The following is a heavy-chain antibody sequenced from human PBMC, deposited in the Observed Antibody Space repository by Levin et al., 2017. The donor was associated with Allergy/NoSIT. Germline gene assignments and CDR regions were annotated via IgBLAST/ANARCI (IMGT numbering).Heavy chain of an antibody. Sequence: GESLKISCAASGFTFSNYGIHWVRQAPGKGLEWAAVISFDGSNKYYADSVKGRFTISRDNSKNTLYLQMNSLRAEDTAVYYCAKDRGDTAMASFDYWGQGTLVTVSS. CDR1: GFTFSNYG. D-gene: IGHD5-18*01. J-gene: IGHJ4*02. CDR3: AKDRGDTAMASFDY. CDR2: ISFDGSNK. V-gene: IGHV3-30*18.